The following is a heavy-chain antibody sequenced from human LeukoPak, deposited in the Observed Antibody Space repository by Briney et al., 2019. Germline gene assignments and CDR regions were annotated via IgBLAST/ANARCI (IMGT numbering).Heavy chain of an antibody. Sequence: GASVKVSCKASGGTFSSYAISWVRQAPGQGLEWMGGIIPIFGTANYAQKFQGRVTITADESTSTAYMELSSLRSEDTAVYYCARDRGEQWLVPRPLNWFDPWGQGTLVTVSS. CDR3: ARDRGEQWLVPRPLNWFDP. CDR1: GGTFSSYA. D-gene: IGHD6-19*01. CDR2: IIPIFGTA. J-gene: IGHJ5*02. V-gene: IGHV1-69*13.